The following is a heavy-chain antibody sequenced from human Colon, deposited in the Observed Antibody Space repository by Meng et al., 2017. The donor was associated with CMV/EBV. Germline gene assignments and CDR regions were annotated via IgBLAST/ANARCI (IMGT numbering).Heavy chain of an antibody. V-gene: IGHV1-18*01. CDR3: AVTIAVANFDY. CDR2: ISAHNGNT. J-gene: IGHJ4*02. Sequence: ASVKVSCKASGYIFSSYGVSWMRQAPRQGLEWMGWISAHNGNTKYAQKFQGRVILTTDTSTSTAYMELRTLRSDDTAVYYCAVTIAVANFDYWGQGTLVTVSS. D-gene: IGHD6-19*01. CDR1: GYIFSSYG.